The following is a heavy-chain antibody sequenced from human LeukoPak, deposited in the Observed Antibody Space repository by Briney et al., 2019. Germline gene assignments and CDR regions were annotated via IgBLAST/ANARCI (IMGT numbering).Heavy chain of an antibody. CDR3: ARGPPGYSSGPEYFQH. Sequence: SETLSLTCSGSNYSISISLYWGWLRQPPGKGLEWIGSIYRSGSTFYNPSLKSRVTISVDKSKNQFSLKLSSVTAADTAVYYCARGPPGYSSGPEYFQHWGQGTLVTVSS. CDR2: IYRSGST. D-gene: IGHD6-19*01. CDR1: NYSISISLY. J-gene: IGHJ1*01. V-gene: IGHV4-38-2*02.